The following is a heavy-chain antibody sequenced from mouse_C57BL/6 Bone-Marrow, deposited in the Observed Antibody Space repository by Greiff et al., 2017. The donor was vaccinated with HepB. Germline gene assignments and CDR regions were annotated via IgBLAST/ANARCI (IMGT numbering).Heavy chain of an antibody. J-gene: IGHJ1*03. CDR1: GFTFSSYA. CDR2: ISSGGDYI. D-gene: IGHD2-10*01. V-gene: IGHV5-9-1*02. Sequence: EVQRVESGEGLVKPGGSLKLSCAASGFTFSSYAMSWVRQTPEKRLEWVAYISSGGDYIYYADTVKGRFTISRDNARNTLYLQMSSLKSEDTAMYYCTRPYYDYWYFDVWGTGTTVTVSS. CDR3: TRPYYDYWYFDV.